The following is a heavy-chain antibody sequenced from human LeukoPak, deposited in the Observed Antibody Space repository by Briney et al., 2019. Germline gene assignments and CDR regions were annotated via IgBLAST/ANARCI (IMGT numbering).Heavy chain of an antibody. CDR1: GFSFSTYD. V-gene: IGHV3-23*01. D-gene: IGHD5-24*01. CDR3: AKKPATIKFPFDI. J-gene: IGHJ4*02. CDR2: ISTTGGYT. Sequence: TGGSLRLSCVGSGFSFSTYDMGWVRQTPGKGLEWVSAISTTGGYTEDADSVKGRFTISRDNSQNTLLLQMHSLRAEDTAVYYCAKKPATIKFPFDIWGQGTLVTVSP.